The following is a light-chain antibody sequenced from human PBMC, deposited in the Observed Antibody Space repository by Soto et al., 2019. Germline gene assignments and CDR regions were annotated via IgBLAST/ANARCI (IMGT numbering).Light chain of an antibody. CDR1: QSLVYTNGNTY. Sequence: DVVVTQSPLSLPVTLGQPASISCRSSQSLVYTNGNTYLAWFQQRPGQSPRRLIYKVSIRDSGVPDRCSGSGSGTEFTLTISRGEAEDCGVYYCMPGTHWPRTFGQGTKVEIK. CDR2: KVS. V-gene: IGKV2-30*01. J-gene: IGKJ1*01. CDR3: MPGTHWPRT.